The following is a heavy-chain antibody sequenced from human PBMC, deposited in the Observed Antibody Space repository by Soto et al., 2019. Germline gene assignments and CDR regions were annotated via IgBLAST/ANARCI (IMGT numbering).Heavy chain of an antibody. J-gene: IGHJ3*02. Sequence: QVQLRQWGAGLLKPSETLSLTCAVPDEPFSGSYWSWIRQPPEKGLEWIGEINHSGSTNYNPSLMSRLTLSMDRSRKQVSLELNSVTAADTAVDYCARYPTAQLETGFDIWGQGTMVTVSS. D-gene: IGHD3-3*01. CDR2: INHSGST. CDR3: ARYPTAQLETGFDI. CDR1: DEPFSGSY. V-gene: IGHV4-34*01.